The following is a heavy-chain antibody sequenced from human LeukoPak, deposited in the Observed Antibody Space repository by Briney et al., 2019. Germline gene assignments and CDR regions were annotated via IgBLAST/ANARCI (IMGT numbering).Heavy chain of an antibody. Sequence: GGSLRLSCAASGFTFSNYGMHWVRQAPGKGLEWVGYIPKDGSNKFYADSVKGRFTISRDNSKNTLYLQMNSLRAEDTAVYYCAKTVVPAAIGTYFDYWGQGTLVTVSS. V-gene: IGHV3-30*12. D-gene: IGHD2-2*02. CDR2: IPKDGSNK. CDR3: AKTVVPAAIGTYFDY. J-gene: IGHJ4*02. CDR1: GFTFSNYG.